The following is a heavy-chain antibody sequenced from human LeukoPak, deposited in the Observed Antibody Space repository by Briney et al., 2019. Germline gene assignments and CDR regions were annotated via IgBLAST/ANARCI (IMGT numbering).Heavy chain of an antibody. J-gene: IGHJ6*02. CDR3: ARGHLGCSSTSCPTYYYYYGMDV. CDR2: ISSSSSYI. V-gene: IGHV3-21*01. Sequence: GGSLRLSCAASGFTFSSYSMNWVRQAPGKGLEWVSSISSSSSYIYYADSVKGRFTISRDNAKNTLYLQMNSLRAEDTAVYYCARGHLGCSSTSCPTYYYYYGMDVWGQGTTVTVSS. D-gene: IGHD2-2*01. CDR1: GFTFSSYS.